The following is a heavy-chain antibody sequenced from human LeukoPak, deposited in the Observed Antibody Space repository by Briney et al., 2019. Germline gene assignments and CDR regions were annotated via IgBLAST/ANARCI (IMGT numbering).Heavy chain of an antibody. D-gene: IGHD5-12*01. J-gene: IGHJ4*02. CDR2: IYYSGST. CDR1: GGSISSSSYY. V-gene: IGHV4-39*07. CDR3: ARDEATTRPFDY. Sequence: SETLSLTCTVSGGSISSSSYYWGWIRQPPGKGLEWIGSIYYSGSTYYNPSLKSRVTISVDTSKNQFSLKLSSVTAADTAMYYCARDEATTRPFDYWGQGTLVTVSS.